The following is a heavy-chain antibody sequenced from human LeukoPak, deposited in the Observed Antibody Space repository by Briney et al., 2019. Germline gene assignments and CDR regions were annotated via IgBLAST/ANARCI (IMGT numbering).Heavy chain of an antibody. CDR3: ARRAGAYSHPYDY. CDR1: GFTFSSYG. D-gene: IGHD4/OR15-4a*01. CDR2: ISGSGGST. Sequence: GGSLRLSYAATGFTFSSYGMSWVRQAPGKELEWVSAISGSGGSTYYADSVKGWFTISRDNSKNTLYLQMNSLRAEDTAVYYCARRAGAYSHPYDYWGQGTLVTVSS. J-gene: IGHJ4*02. V-gene: IGHV3-23*01.